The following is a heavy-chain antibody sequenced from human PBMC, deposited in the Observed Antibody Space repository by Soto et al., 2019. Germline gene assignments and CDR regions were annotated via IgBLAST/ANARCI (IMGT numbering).Heavy chain of an antibody. CDR3: ARDLGSGYDPGDY. V-gene: IGHV1-69*12. Sequence: QVQLVQSGAEVKKPGSSVKVSCKASGGTFNSYVFNWVRQAPGQGLEWMGGIISIFGTPNYVKKFQGRVTITADESTSTGFMELSSLTSEDTAIYYCARDLGSGYDPGDYWGQGTLVTVSS. CDR1: GGTFNSYV. CDR2: IISIFGTP. D-gene: IGHD5-12*01. J-gene: IGHJ4*02.